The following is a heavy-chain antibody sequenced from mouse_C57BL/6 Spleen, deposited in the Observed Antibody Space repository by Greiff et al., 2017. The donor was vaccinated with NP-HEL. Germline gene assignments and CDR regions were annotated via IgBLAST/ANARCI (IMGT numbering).Heavy chain of an antibody. CDR3: TRKTCFDY. CDR2: IDPEAGGT. J-gene: IGHJ2*01. Sequence: QVQLKQSGAELVRPGASVTLSCKASGYTFTDYEMHWVKQTPVHGLEWIGAIDPEAGGTAYHQKFKGKAILTADKSSSTAYMELRSLTSEDSAVDYCTRKTCFDYWGQGTTLTVSS. V-gene: IGHV1-15*01. CDR1: GYTFTDYE.